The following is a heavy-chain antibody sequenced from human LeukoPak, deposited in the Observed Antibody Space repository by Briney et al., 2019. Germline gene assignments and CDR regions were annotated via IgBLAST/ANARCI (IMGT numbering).Heavy chain of an antibody. D-gene: IGHD3-22*01. V-gene: IGHV1-69*13. CDR1: GGTFSSYA. Sequence: ASVKVSCKASGGTFSSYAISWVRQAPGQGLEWMGGIIPIFDTANIAQNFQGRVTIAADDSTSTAYMDLSSLRFEDTAVYYCASYDSGNYNFDNWGQGTLVTVSS. CDR3: ASYDSGNYNFDN. CDR2: IIPIFDTA. J-gene: IGHJ4*02.